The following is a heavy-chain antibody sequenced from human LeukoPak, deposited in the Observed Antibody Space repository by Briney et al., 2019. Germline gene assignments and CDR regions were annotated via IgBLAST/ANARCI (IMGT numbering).Heavy chain of an antibody. CDR2: IWYDGSNK. D-gene: IGHD4-17*01. V-gene: IGHV3-33*06. CDR1: GFTFSSYG. CDR3: SKDPNGDYVGAFDS. Sequence: GRSLRLSCAASGFTFSSYGMHWVRQAPGKGLEWVAVIWYDGSNKYYADSVKGRLTISRDNSKNTLYLHMNSLRAEDTAVYYCSKDPNGDYVGAFDSWGRGTLVTVSS. J-gene: IGHJ5*01.